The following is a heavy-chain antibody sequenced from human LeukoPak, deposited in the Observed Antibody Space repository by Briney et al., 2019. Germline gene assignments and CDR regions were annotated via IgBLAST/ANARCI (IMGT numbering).Heavy chain of an antibody. V-gene: IGHV3-23*01. Sequence: GGTLRLSCAASGFTFNSYGMSWVRQAPGKGLEWVSAISGSGGSTYYADSVKGRFTISRDNSKNTLYLQMNSLRAEDTAVYYCAKMGGSYYGPLYYYYYYMDVWGKGTTVTISS. CDR2: ISGSGGST. J-gene: IGHJ6*03. CDR3: AKMGGSYYGPLYYYYYYMDV. D-gene: IGHD1-26*01. CDR1: GFTFNSYG.